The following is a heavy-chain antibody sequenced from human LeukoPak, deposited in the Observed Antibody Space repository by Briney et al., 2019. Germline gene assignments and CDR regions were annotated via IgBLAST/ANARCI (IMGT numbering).Heavy chain of an antibody. CDR3: ARGDSTDFWSGYSRRWFDP. V-gene: IGHV1-69*02. D-gene: IGHD3-3*01. J-gene: IGHJ5*02. CDR2: IIPILGIA. CDR1: GGTFSSYT. Sequence: GASVKVSCKASGGTFSSYTISWVRQAPGQRLEWMGRIIPILGIANYAQKFQGRVTITADKSTSTAYMELSSLRSEDTAVYYCARGDSTDFWSGYSRRWFDPWGQGTLVTVSS.